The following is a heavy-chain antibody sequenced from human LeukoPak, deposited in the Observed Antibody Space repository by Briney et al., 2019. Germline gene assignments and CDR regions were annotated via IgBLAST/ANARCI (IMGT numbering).Heavy chain of an antibody. Sequence: PGGSLRLSCAASGFTFSSYSMNWVRQAPGKGLEWVSYISSSSSTIYYADSVKGRFTISRDNAKNSLYLQMNSLRAEDTAVYYCAREPHARLQVAFDIWGQGTMVTVSS. V-gene: IGHV3-48*01. CDR2: ISSSSSTI. D-gene: IGHD5-24*01. CDR1: GFTFSSYS. J-gene: IGHJ3*02. CDR3: AREPHARLQVAFDI.